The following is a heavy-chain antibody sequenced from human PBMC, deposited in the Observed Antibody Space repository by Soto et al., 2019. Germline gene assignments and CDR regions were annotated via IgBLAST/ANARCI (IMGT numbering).Heavy chain of an antibody. CDR3: ARSLTNDYGDYGY. J-gene: IGHJ4*02. CDR2: IYYSGST. V-gene: IGHV4-30-4*01. Sequence: SETLSLTCTVSGGSISSGDYYWSWIRQPPGKGLEWIGYIYYSGSTYYNPSLKSRVTISVDTSKNQFSLKLSSVTAADTAVYYCARSLTNDYGDYGYWGQGTLVTVS. D-gene: IGHD4-17*01. CDR1: GGSISSGDYY.